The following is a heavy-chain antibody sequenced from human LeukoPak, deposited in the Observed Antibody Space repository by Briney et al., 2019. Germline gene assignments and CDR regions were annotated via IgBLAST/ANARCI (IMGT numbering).Heavy chain of an antibody. J-gene: IGHJ4*02. Sequence: ASVKVSCKASGYTFTSYGIRWVRQAPGQGLEWMGWISAYNGNTNYAQKLQGRVTMTTDTSTSTAYMELRSLRSDDTAVYYCARDRCIAADGTDFDYWGQGTLLTVSS. V-gene: IGHV1-18*01. D-gene: IGHD6-13*01. CDR3: ARDRCIAADGTDFDY. CDR2: ISAYNGNT. CDR1: GYTFTSYG.